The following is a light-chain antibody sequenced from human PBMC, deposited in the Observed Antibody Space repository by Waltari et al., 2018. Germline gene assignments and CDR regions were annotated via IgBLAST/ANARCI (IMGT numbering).Light chain of an antibody. CDR1: ETIHNAY. CDR3: HYSGPSMWT. Sequence: EIVLTQSPGTLSLTPGERVTLSCRASETIHNAYLAWYQQTPGQAPRLLIFGTSTWATGVPARFSGSGSATDFTLTISRLEPEDFALYHCHYSGPSMWTFGQGTRVEIK. J-gene: IGKJ1*01. CDR2: GTS. V-gene: IGKV3-20*01.